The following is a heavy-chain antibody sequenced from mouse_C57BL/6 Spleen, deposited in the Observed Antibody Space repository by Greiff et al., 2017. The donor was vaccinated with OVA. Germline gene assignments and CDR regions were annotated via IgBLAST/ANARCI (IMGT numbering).Heavy chain of an antibody. Sequence: EVKLMESGEGLVKPGGSLKLSCAASGFTFSSYAMSWVRQTPEKRLEWVAYISSGGDYLYYADTVKGRFTISRDNARNTLYLQMSSLKSEDTAMYYCTRGFNYYGSSYGYCDYWGQGTTLTVSS. J-gene: IGHJ2*01. CDR2: ISSGGDYL. CDR3: TRGFNYYGSSYGYCDY. D-gene: IGHD1-1*01. V-gene: IGHV5-9-1*02. CDR1: GFTFSSYA.